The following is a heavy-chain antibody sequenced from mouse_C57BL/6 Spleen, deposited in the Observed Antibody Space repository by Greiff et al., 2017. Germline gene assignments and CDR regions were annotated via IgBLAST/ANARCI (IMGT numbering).Heavy chain of an antibody. Sequence: QVQLKQPGAELVKPGASVKLSCKASGYTFTSYWMHWVKQRPGRGLEWIGRIDPNSGGTKYNEKFKSKATLTVDKPSSTAYMQLSSLTSEDSAVYYCASAYYGSSSYYAMDYWGQGTSVTVSS. V-gene: IGHV1-72*01. D-gene: IGHD1-1*01. CDR1: GYTFTSYW. CDR3: ASAYYGSSSYYAMDY. CDR2: IDPNSGGT. J-gene: IGHJ4*01.